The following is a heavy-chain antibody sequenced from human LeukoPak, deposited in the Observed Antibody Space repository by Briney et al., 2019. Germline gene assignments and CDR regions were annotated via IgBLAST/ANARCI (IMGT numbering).Heavy chain of an antibody. D-gene: IGHD4-17*01. CDR3: ARATRMYGGYSYYFDY. CDR1: GFTFSSYA. V-gene: IGHV3-64*01. CDR2: ISSNGGST. Sequence: TGGSLRLSCAASGFTFSSYAMHWVRQAPGKGLEYVSAISSNGGSTYYANSVKGRFTISRDNSKNTLYLQMGSLRAEDMAVYYCARATRMYGGYSYYFDYWGQGTLVTVSS. J-gene: IGHJ4*02.